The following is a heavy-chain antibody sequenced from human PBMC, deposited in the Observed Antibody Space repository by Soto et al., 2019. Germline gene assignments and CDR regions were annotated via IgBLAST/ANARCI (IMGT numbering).Heavy chain of an antibody. Sequence: SETLSLTCAVYGGSFSGYYWSWIRQPPGKGLEWIGEINHSGSTNYNPSLKSRVTISVDTSKNQFSLKQSSVTAADTAVYYCSRGNYDYIWGSYRSGYMDVWGKGTTVTVSS. V-gene: IGHV4-34*01. CDR3: SRGNYDYIWGSYRSGYMDV. D-gene: IGHD3-16*02. J-gene: IGHJ6*03. CDR1: GGSFSGYY. CDR2: INHSGST.